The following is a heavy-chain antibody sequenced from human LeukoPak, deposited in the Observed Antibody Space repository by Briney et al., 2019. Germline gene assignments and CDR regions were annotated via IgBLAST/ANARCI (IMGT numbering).Heavy chain of an antibody. D-gene: IGHD2-8*01. Sequence: ASVKVSCEASGYTFTGYYMHWVRQAPGQGLEWMGWINPNSGGTNYAQKFQGRVTMTRDTSISTAYMELSRLRSDDTAVYYCARAVGQYCTNGVCYTKDDAFDIWGQGTMVTVSS. CDR2: INPNSGGT. J-gene: IGHJ3*02. CDR1: GYTFTGYY. CDR3: ARAVGQYCTNGVCYTKDDAFDI. V-gene: IGHV1-2*02.